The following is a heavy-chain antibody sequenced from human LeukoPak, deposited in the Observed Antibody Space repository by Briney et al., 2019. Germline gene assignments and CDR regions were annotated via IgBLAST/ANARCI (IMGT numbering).Heavy chain of an antibody. J-gene: IGHJ4*02. CDR1: GFTFSDYY. Sequence: GGSLRLSCAASGFTFSDYYMSWIRQAPGKGLEWVSYISTSSSHTKYADSVKGRFTISRDNAKNSLYLQMNSLRAEDTAVYYCARSYSGTYYTCLDYWGQGTLVTVSS. CDR2: ISTSSSHT. CDR3: ARSYSGTYYTCLDY. V-gene: IGHV3-11*03. D-gene: IGHD3-10*01.